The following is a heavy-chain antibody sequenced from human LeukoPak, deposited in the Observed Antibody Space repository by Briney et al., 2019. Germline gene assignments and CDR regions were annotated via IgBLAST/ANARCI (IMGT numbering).Heavy chain of an antibody. CDR1: GGSIRSYY. V-gene: IGHV4-59*01. CDR3: ARTRDYYGSGSFYY. J-gene: IGHJ4*02. Sequence: SETLSLTCTVSGGSIRSYYWSWIRQPPGKGLEWIGYIYYSGSTNYNPSLKSRVTISVDTSKNQFSLKLSSVTAADTAVYYCARTRDYYGSGSFYYWGQGTLVTVSS. CDR2: IYYSGST. D-gene: IGHD3-10*01.